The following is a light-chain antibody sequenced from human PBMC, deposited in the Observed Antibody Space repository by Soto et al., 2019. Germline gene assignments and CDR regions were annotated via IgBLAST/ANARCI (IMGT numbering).Light chain of an antibody. J-gene: IGKJ4*01. CDR3: QQLNSYPST. CDR1: QGISSY. Sequence: DIQLTQSPSFLSASVGDRVTITCRASQGISSYLAWYQKKPVKAPKLLIYAASTLQSGVPSRFSGSGSGTEFTLTIRSLTPEDFATEYCQQLNSYPSTFGGGTKVEIK. CDR2: AAS. V-gene: IGKV1-9*01.